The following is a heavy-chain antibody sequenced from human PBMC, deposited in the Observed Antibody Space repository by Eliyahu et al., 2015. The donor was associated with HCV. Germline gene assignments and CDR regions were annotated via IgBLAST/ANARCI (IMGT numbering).Heavy chain of an antibody. CDR3: ARDSPSLGGQLVQLFDY. J-gene: IGHJ4*02. CDR1: GGSISSYY. CDR2: IYTSGST. Sequence: QVQLQESGPGLVKPSETLSLTCTVSGGSISSYYWSWIRQPAGKGLEWIGRIYTSGSTNYNPSLKSRVTMSVDTSKNQFSLKLSSVTAADTAVYYCARDSPSLGGQLVQLFDYWGQGTLVTVSS. V-gene: IGHV4-4*07. D-gene: IGHD6-13*01.